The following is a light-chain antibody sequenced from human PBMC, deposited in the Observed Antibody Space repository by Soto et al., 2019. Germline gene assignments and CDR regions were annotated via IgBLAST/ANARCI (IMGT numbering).Light chain of an antibody. CDR1: SSNIGINY. CDR3: AAWDDSLNGPAYV. J-gene: IGLJ1*01. V-gene: IGLV1-47*02. CDR2: TNN. Sequence: QPVLTQPPSASGTPGQRVTISCSGSSSNIGINYVYWYQQLPGTAPKLLIYTNNQRPSGVPDRFSGSKSGTSASLAISGLRSEDEAVYYCAAWDDSLNGPAYVFGTGTKLTVL.